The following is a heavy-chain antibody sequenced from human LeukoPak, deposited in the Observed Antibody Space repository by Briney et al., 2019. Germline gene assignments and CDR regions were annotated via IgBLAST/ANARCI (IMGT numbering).Heavy chain of an antibody. V-gene: IGHV3-7*01. Sequence: PGGSLRLSCAASGFTFSTYWMMWVRQAPGKGLEWVANINEDGSGKYYADSVEGRFTISRDNAKNSLDLQMSSLNAEDTAVYYCARSKIDYWGQGTLVTVSS. CDR2: INEDGSGK. CDR1: GFTFSTYW. J-gene: IGHJ4*02. CDR3: ARSKIDY. D-gene: IGHD4-11*01.